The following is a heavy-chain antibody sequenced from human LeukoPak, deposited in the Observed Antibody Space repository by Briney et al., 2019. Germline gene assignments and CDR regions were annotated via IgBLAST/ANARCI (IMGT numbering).Heavy chain of an antibody. CDR2: INHSGST. J-gene: IGHJ4*02. Sequence: PSETLSLTCAVYGGSFSGYYWSWIRQPPGKGLEWIGEINHSGSTNYNPSLKSRVTISVDTSKNQFSLKLSSVTAADTAVYYCARGPRVRGVITDYWGQGTLVTVSS. V-gene: IGHV4-34*01. D-gene: IGHD3-10*01. CDR3: ARGPRVRGVITDY. CDR1: GGSFSGYY.